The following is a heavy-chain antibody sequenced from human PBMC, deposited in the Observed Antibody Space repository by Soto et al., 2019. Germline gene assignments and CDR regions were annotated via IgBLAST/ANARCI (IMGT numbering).Heavy chain of an antibody. CDR1: GTSISSYY. V-gene: IGHV4-59*01. CDR2: IHYSGTT. CDR3: ARYNSYAIDY. D-gene: IGHD2-8*01. Sequence: PETLALSCTVSGTSISSYYWSWIRQPPRKGLEWIANIHYSGTTNYNPSLASRVTLSVDTSKNQFSLKMTSVTAADRAMYFCARYNSYAIDYWGRGTMVTVSS. J-gene: IGHJ4*02.